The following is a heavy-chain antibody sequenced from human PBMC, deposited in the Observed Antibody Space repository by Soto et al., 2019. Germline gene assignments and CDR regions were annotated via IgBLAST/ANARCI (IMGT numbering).Heavy chain of an antibody. CDR2: INHTGST. D-gene: IGHD2-8*02. CDR3: ARGPLLAVTLAAFDP. J-gene: IGHJ5*02. CDR1: GGSFSGYY. V-gene: IGHV4-34*01. Sequence: PSETLSLTCAVSGGSFSGYYWSWIRQPPGKGLEWVGEINHTGSTNYNPSLKSRVTISIDTSKNQFSLKLTSVTAEDTAVYFCARGPLLAVTLAAFDPWGQGTPVTVSS.